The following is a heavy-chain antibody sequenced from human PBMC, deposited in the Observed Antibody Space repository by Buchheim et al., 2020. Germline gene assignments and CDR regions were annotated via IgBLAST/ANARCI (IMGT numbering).Heavy chain of an antibody. V-gene: IGHV3-23*01. CDR2: ISGSGGST. D-gene: IGHD3-22*01. Sequence: EVQLLESGGGLVQPGGSLRLSCAASGFTFSSYAMSWVRQAPGKGLEWVSAISGSGGSTYYADSVKGRFTISRDNSKHTPYLQMNSLRAEDTAVYYCAKDDKAYYYDSSGEVRAIDIWGQGT. J-gene: IGHJ3*02. CDR3: AKDDKAYYYDSSGEVRAIDI. CDR1: GFTFSSYA.